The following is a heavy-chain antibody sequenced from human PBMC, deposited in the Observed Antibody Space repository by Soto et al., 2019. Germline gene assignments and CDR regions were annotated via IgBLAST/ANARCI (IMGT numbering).Heavy chain of an antibody. J-gene: IGHJ4*02. CDR2: ISWNSGSV. Sequence: EVQLVESGGGLVQPGRSLRLSCAASGITFDDYAMHWVRQAPGKGLEWVSGISWNSGSVGYADSVKGRFTISRDNAKNSLYLQMNSLRAEDTALYYCAKARYSGFNFLGGAHDYWGQGTLVTVSS. V-gene: IGHV3-9*01. D-gene: IGHD5-12*01. CDR1: GITFDDYA. CDR3: AKARYSGFNFLGGAHDY.